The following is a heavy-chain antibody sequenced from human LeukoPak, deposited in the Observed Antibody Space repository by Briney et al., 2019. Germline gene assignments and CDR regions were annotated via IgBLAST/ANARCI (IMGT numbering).Heavy chain of an antibody. V-gene: IGHV4-39*01. CDR1: GVSISSNTYYY. D-gene: IGHD2-21*02. CDR2: IYYSGNT. CDR3: ARHHPYCGDDCRGGFDY. Sequence: TSETLSLTCTVSGVSISSNTYYYWGWIRQPPGKGLEWIGSIYYSGNTYYNPSLKNRVTISLDTSKNQFSLKLSSVTAADTAVYYCARHHPYCGDDCRGGFDYWGQGALVTVSS. J-gene: IGHJ4*02.